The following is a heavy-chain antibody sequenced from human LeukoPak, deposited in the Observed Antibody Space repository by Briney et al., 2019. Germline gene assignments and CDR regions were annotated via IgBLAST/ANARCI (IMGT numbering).Heavy chain of an antibody. Sequence: GGSLRLSCAASGFTFSSYAMSWVRQAPGKGLEWVSAISGSGGSTYYADSVKGRFTISRDNAKNSLYLQMNSLRAEDTAVYYCARVGVSAFITTDYWGQGTLVTVSS. CDR2: ISGSGGST. CDR3: ARVGVSAFITTDY. D-gene: IGHD3-3*01. CDR1: GFTFSSYA. V-gene: IGHV3-23*01. J-gene: IGHJ4*02.